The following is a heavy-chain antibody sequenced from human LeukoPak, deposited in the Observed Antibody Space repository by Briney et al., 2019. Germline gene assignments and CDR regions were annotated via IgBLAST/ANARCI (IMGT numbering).Heavy chain of an antibody. CDR2: IRSKAYGGTT. D-gene: IGHD2-2*02. CDR1: GFTFGDYA. V-gene: IGHV3-49*04. CDR3: TRGKDVVVPAAIEYCFDY. Sequence: GGSLRLSCTASGFTFGDYAMSWVRQAPGKGLEWVGFIRSKAYGGTTEYAASVKGRFTIPRDDSKSIAYLQMNSLKTEDTAVYYCTRGKDVVVPAAIEYCFDYWGQGTLVTVSS. J-gene: IGHJ4*02.